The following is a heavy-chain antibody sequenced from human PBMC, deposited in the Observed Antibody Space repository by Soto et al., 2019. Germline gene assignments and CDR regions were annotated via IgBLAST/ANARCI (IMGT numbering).Heavy chain of an antibody. J-gene: IGHJ4*02. Sequence: VGSLRLSCAASGFTFSGYGMHWVRQAPGKGLEWVAVISYDGSNKYYADSVKGRFTISRDNSKNTLYLQMNSLRAEDTAVYYCAKAGEYSGYDYWGQGTLVTVSS. D-gene: IGHD5-12*01. CDR2: ISYDGSNK. CDR3: AKAGEYSGYDY. V-gene: IGHV3-30*18. CDR1: GFTFSGYG.